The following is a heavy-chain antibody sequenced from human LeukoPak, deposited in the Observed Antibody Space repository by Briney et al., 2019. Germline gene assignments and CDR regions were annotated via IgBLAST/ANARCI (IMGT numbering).Heavy chain of an antibody. CDR3: AKWSGSGNYYYYYGMDV. CDR1: GFTFSTYG. V-gene: IGHV3-30*18. D-gene: IGHD3-10*01. J-gene: IGHJ6*02. CDR2: ISYDGSNK. Sequence: GGSLRLSCAASGFTFSTYGMHWVRQAPGKGLEWVAVISYDGSNKYSADSVKGRFTIPRDNSKNTLYLQMHSLRAEDTAVYYCAKWSGSGNYYYYYGMDVWGQGTTVTVSS.